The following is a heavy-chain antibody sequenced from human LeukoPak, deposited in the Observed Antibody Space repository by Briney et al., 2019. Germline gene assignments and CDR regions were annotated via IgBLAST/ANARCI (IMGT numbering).Heavy chain of an antibody. V-gene: IGHV3-21*01. Sequence: GGSLRLSCAASGFTFSSYSMNWVRQAPGKGLEWVSSISSSSSYIYYADSVKGRFTISRDNAKNSLYLQMNSLRAEDTAVYYCARGSTVTNFDYWGRGTLVTVSS. J-gene: IGHJ4*02. CDR2: ISSSSSYI. CDR3: ARGSTVTNFDY. D-gene: IGHD4-17*01. CDR1: GFTFSSYS.